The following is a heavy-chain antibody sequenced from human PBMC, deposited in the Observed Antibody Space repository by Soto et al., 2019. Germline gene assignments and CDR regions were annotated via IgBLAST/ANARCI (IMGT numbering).Heavy chain of an antibody. V-gene: IGHV1-18*01. CDR2: ISAYNGNT. D-gene: IGHD2-21*02. J-gene: IGHJ4*02. Sequence: ASVKVSCKASGYTFTSYGISWVRQAPGQGLEWMGWISAYNGNTNYAQHFLGRVTMTRDTSTSTLYMELTSLTSDDTAIYYCARGEHVVVVTAALDYWGQGTLVTVSS. CDR1: GYTFTSYG. CDR3: ARGEHVVVVTAALDY.